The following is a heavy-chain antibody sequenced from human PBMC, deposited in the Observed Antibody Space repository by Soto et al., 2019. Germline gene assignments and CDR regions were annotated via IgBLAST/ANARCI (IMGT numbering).Heavy chain of an antibody. CDR2: ISYDGSNK. D-gene: IGHD2-15*01. J-gene: IGHJ3*02. Sequence: SLRLSGAASGFTFSSHGMHGVRQAPGKGLEWVEVISYDGSNKYYADTVKVKFTITRDNSKNKLHLQMNRLRAEDTAVSYCAKDDMVGAATPLHAFDIWGQGTMVTVSS. CDR1: GFTFSSHG. CDR3: AKDDMVGAATPLHAFDI. V-gene: IGHV3-30*18.